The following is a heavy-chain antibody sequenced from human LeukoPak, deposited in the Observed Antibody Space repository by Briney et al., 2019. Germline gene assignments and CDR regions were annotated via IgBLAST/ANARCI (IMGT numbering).Heavy chain of an antibody. V-gene: IGHV3-53*01. CDR3: AKDRWIQLWRGTFDI. CDR1: GFSVSSNY. D-gene: IGHD5-18*01. Sequence: PGGSLRLSCAASGFSVSSNYMSWVRQTPGKGLEWVSGIYSGGHIYYADSVKGRFTISRDNSKNTLYLQMNSLRAEDTAVYYCAKDRWIQLWRGTFDIWGQGTMVTVSS. J-gene: IGHJ3*02. CDR2: IYSGGHI.